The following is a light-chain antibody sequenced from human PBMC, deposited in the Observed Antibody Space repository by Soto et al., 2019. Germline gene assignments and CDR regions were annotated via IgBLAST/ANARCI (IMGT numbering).Light chain of an antibody. J-gene: IGKJ1*01. CDR3: PRYKIWQGT. Sequence: IVMTQSPATLSMSPGERATLSCRASQSLNRDLAWYQQKPGQSPRLLIFGASIRATGIPARFSGSGSGTEFTLTIGSLQYEDFEICYRPRYKIWQGTLGQGSKLDIK. V-gene: IGKV3-15*01. CDR1: QSLNRD. CDR2: GAS.